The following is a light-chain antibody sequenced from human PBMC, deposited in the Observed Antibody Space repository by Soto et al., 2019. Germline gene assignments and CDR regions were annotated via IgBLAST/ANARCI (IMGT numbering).Light chain of an antibody. J-gene: IGKJ4*01. Sequence: DIVMTQSPLSLPVTPGEPASISCRSSQSLLHSNGYNYLDWYLQKPGQSPQLLIYLGSNRASGVPGRFSGSGSGTDFTLKISRVEAEDVGVYYCMQAIQTPTFGGGTKVEIK. CDR2: LGS. CDR1: QSLLHSNGYNY. V-gene: IGKV2-28*01. CDR3: MQAIQTPT.